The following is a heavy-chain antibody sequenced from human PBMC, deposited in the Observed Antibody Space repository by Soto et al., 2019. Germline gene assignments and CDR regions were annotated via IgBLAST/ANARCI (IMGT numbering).Heavy chain of an antibody. CDR3: AAERVSYNWNFDY. CDR1: GFTFTSSA. Sequence: QMQLVQSGPEVKKPGTSVKVSCKASGFTFTSSAVQWVRQARGQRLEWTGWIVVGSGNTNYAQKFQERVTITRDMSTSTAYRELSSLRSEDTAVYYCAAERVSYNWNFDYWGQGTLVTVSS. D-gene: IGHD1-20*01. V-gene: IGHV1-58*01. J-gene: IGHJ4*02. CDR2: IVVGSGNT.